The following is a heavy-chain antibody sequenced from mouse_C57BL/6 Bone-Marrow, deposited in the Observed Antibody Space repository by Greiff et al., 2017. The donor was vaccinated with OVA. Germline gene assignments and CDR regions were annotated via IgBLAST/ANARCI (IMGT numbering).Heavy chain of an antibody. Sequence: QVQLQQSGAELVRPGASVTLSCKASGYTITDYEMHWVKQTPVHGLEWIGAIDPETGGIAYTHKFKGQAILTADKSSSTAYMELRSLTSEDSAVYYCTSTDYSNYGVYYYAMDDWGQGTSVTVSS. CDR3: TSTDYSNYGVYYYAMDD. V-gene: IGHV1-15*01. J-gene: IGHJ4*01. D-gene: IGHD2-5*01. CDR2: IDPETGGI. CDR1: GYTITDYE.